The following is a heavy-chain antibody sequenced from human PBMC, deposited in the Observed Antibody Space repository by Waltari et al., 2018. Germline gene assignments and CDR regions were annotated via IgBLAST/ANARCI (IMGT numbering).Heavy chain of an antibody. CDR1: GYSFPAHY. Sequence: QAQLVQSGAEVREPGASVRVSCKASGYSFPAHYMHWVRQAPGQGPEWMGCMDTTSRGREYAQTFQGSVTRTRDTSISTVYMELFRLRVDDTAVYYCARDVGKYGDNWYFDVWGRGTLVVVSS. V-gene: IGHV1-2*02. CDR3: ARDVGKYGDNWYFDV. D-gene: IGHD4-17*01. J-gene: IGHJ2*01. CDR2: MDTTSRGR.